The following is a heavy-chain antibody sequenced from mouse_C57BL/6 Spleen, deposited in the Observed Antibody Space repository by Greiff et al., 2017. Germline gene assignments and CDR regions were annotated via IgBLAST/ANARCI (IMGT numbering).Heavy chain of an antibody. V-gene: IGHV1-64*01. CDR2: IHPNSGST. Sequence: QVQLQQPGAELVKPGASVKLSCKASGYTFTSYWMHWVKQRPGQGLEWIGMIHPNSGSTNYNEKFKSKATLTVDKSSSTAYMQLSSLTSEDSAVYYCASSRPITTVVADYWGQGTTLTVSS. J-gene: IGHJ2*01. D-gene: IGHD1-1*01. CDR3: ASSRPITTVVADY. CDR1: GYTFTSYW.